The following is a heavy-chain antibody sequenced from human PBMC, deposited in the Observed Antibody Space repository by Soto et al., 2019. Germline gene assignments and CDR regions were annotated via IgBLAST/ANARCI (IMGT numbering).Heavy chain of an antibody. J-gene: IGHJ4*01. V-gene: IGHV1-69*01. CDR1: GGIFSTYA. Sequence: QEQQVQSGAAVQKPGSSVKVSCKASGGIFSTYAISWLRQAPGQGLEWMGGIIPLFGTPNYAQRFQGRVTITADESTSTAYMELSRLRAEDTAVYYCARDRDDYGSGNYYNRFDFWGHGTLVTVSS. D-gene: IGHD3-10*01. CDR2: IIPLFGTP. CDR3: ARDRDDYGSGNYYNRFDF.